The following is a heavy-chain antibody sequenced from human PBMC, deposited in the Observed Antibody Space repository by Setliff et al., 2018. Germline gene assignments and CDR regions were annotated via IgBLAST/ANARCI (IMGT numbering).Heavy chain of an antibody. Sequence: GASVKVSCKASGYNFKTYAISWVRQAPGQGLEWMGFISLYDGHTNYAQNFQGRLTVTTDTSTSTAYMELSSLRAEDTAVYYCARVRIAVPGTVWFDYWGQGTLVTVSS. CDR1: GYNFKTYA. V-gene: IGHV1-18*01. D-gene: IGHD6-19*01. CDR2: ISLYDGHT. J-gene: IGHJ4*02. CDR3: ARVRIAVPGTVWFDY.